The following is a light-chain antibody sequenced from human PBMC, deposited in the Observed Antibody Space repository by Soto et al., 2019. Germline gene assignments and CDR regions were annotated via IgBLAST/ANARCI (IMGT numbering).Light chain of an antibody. V-gene: IGLV2-8*01. Sequence: QSALTQPPSASGSPGQSVTISCTGTSSDVGGYKYVSWYQHHPGKAPKVMIYEVSKRPSGVPDRFSGSKSGNTASLTVSGLQAEDEADYYCTSYTDSNIVVFGGGTKLTVL. CDR2: EVS. J-gene: IGLJ2*01. CDR3: TSYTDSNIVV. CDR1: SSDVGGYKY.